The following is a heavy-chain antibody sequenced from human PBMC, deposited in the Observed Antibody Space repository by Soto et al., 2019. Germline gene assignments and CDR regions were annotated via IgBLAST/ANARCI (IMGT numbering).Heavy chain of an antibody. Sequence: QVQLQESGPGLVKPSETLSLTCTVSGGSISSYYWSWIRQPPGKGLEWIGYIYYSGSTNYNPSLKSRVTISVDTSKNQFSLKLSSVTAADTAVYYCARQGIGRQCQVWFDPWGQGTLVTVSS. J-gene: IGHJ5*02. CDR1: GGSISSYY. CDR3: ARQGIGRQCQVWFDP. V-gene: IGHV4-59*01. D-gene: IGHD2-15*01. CDR2: IYYSGST.